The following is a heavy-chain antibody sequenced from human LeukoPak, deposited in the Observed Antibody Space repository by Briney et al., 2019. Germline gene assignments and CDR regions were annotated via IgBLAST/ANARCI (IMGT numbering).Heavy chain of an antibody. CDR1: GGSISSGDYY. Sequence: SETLSLTCTVSGGSISSGDYYWSWIRQPPGKGLEWIGYIYYSGSTYYNPSLKSRVTISVDTSKNQFSLKLSSVTAADTAVYYCARDRYTGGSYYGHYYYGMDVWGQGTTVTVSS. CDR2: IYYSGST. CDR3: ARDRYTGGSYYGHYYYGMDV. D-gene: IGHD1-26*01. V-gene: IGHV4-30-4*01. J-gene: IGHJ6*02.